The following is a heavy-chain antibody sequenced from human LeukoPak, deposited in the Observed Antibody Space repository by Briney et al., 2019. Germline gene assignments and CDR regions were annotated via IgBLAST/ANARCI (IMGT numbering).Heavy chain of an antibody. CDR3: ARQSGLVTTHFDY. V-gene: IGHV4-59*08. J-gene: IGHJ4*02. CDR2: IYYSGST. D-gene: IGHD4-17*01. Sequence: PSETLSLTCTVSGGSISSYYWSWIRQPPGKGLEWIGCIYYSGSTNYNPSLKSRVTISVDTSKNQFSLKLSSVTAADTAVYYCARQSGLVTTHFDYWGQGTLVTVSS. CDR1: GGSISSYY.